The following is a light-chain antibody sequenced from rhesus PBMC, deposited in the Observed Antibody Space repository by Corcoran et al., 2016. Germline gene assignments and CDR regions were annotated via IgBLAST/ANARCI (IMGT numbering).Light chain of an antibody. CDR2: DVI. J-gene: IGLJ1*01. CDR1: SSDIGGYND. V-gene: IGLV2S9*01. Sequence: QSALTQPPSVSKSLGQSVTFSCTGTSSDIGGYNDVSWYQKHSGTAPRLLINDVIKRPSGVSDRFSGSKSGNTASLTISGLQAEDEADYYCCSYRSGNTFIFGSGTRLTVL. CDR3: CSYRSGNTFI.